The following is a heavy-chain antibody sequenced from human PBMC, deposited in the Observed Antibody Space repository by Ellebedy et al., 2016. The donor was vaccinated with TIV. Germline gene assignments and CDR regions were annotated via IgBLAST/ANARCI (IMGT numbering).Heavy chain of an antibody. V-gene: IGHV3-23*01. CDR1: GFNFSNYA. D-gene: IGHD3-9*01. CDR2: LSGSGHNT. CDR3: AKGDLRFFDWSTTAH. J-gene: IGHJ4*02. Sequence: GESLKISCAASGFNFSNYAMSWVRQAPGKGLEWVSGLSGSGHNTYYADSVKGRATISRDNSKNMLFLQLNALRTEGTALYYCAKGDLRFFDWSTTAHWGQGILVTLSS.